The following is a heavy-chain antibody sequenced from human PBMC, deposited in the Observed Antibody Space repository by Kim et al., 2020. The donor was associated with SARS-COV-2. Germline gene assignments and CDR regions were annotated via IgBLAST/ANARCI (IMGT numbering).Heavy chain of an antibody. J-gene: IGHJ4*02. V-gene: IGHV3-7*05. CDR2: IKPDGSEK. CDR3: ASDTGWHFDN. D-gene: IGHD6-19*01. CDR1: GFTFSNYW. Sequence: GGSLRLSCAASGFTFSNYWMHWVRQAPGKGLEWVASIKPDGSEKRYVDSVRGRFTVSRDIAKKSLFLQMSSLRADDTAIYYCASDTGWHFDNWGQGTLVSVSS.